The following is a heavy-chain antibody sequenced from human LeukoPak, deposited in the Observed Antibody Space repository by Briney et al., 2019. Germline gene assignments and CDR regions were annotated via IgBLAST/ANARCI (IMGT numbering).Heavy chain of an antibody. CDR2: IYYSGST. D-gene: IGHD5-18*01. CDR3: ATGYSYGYESYYYYMDV. CDR1: GGSISSYY. V-gene: IGHV4-59*01. J-gene: IGHJ6*03. Sequence: SETLSLTCTVSGGSISSYYWNWIRQPPGKGLEWIGYIYYSGSTNYNPSLKSRVTISVDTSKNQFSLKLSSVTAADTAVYYCATGYSYGYESYYYYMDVWGKGTTVTISS.